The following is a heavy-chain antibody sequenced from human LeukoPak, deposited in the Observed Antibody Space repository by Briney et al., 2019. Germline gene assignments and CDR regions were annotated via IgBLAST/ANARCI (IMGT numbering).Heavy chain of an antibody. D-gene: IGHD5-12*01. J-gene: IGHJ5*02. CDR2: ISSSSSTI. CDR1: GFTFSSYG. Sequence: GGSLRLSCAASGFTFSSYGMNRVRQAPGKGLERVSYISSSSSTIYYADSVKGGFTISRENAKKSLYLQMNSLRVEDPAAYYCARDFTVAAIRWFYPWGQGTLVTVSS. CDR3: ARDFTVAAIRWFYP. V-gene: IGHV3-48*01.